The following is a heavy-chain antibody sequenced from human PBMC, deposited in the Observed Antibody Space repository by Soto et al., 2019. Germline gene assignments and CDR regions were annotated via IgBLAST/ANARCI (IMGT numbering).Heavy chain of an antibody. D-gene: IGHD3-9*01. V-gene: IGHV4-59*01. CDR3: ARDLTPRDV. CDR1: GGSISSYY. CDR2: IYYSGNT. Sequence: SETLSLTCTVSGGSISSYYWNWIRQPPGKGLEWIGYIYYSGNTNYNPSLKSRVTISVDTSKNQFSLKLISVTAADTAVYYCARDLTPRDVWGQGTTVTVSS. J-gene: IGHJ6*02.